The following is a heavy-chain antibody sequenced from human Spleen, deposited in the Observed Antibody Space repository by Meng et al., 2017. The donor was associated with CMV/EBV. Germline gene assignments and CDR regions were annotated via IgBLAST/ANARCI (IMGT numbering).Heavy chain of an antibody. J-gene: IGHJ5*02. D-gene: IGHD5-24*01. CDR1: TFSSYS. CDR3: ARGLGDLEMTSTNWFDP. CDR2: ITPMFAIT. V-gene: IGHV1-69*01. Sequence: TFSSYSISWLRQAPGQGLEWMGGITPMFAITKYAQKFQGRVTFTADEPATTVSMEMSSLTPEDTAIYYCARGLGDLEMTSTNWFDPWGQGTLVTVSS.